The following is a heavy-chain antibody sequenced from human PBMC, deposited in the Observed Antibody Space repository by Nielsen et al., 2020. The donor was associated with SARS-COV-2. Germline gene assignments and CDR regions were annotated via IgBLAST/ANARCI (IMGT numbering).Heavy chain of an antibody. D-gene: IGHD4-17*01. V-gene: IGHV3-23*01. J-gene: IGHJ4*02. CDR3: AKEAFPGDIGDLLDY. Sequence: GESLKIYCAASGFTFSSYAMSWVRQAPGKGLEWVSAISGSGGSTYYADSVKGRFTISRDNSKNTLYLQMNSLRAEDTAVYYCAKEAFPGDIGDLLDYWGQGTLVTVSS. CDR1: GFTFSSYA. CDR2: ISGSGGST.